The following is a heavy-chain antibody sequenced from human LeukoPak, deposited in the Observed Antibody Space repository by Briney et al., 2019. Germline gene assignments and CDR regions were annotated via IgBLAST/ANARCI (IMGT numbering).Heavy chain of an antibody. J-gene: IGHJ4*02. CDR3: ARGRYSSRSGGYYFDI. D-gene: IGHD2-2*01. CDR2: RKKDGIEK. Sequence: GGSLRLSCVVSGFTLSSDWMSWVRQAPGKGLEWVANRKKDGIEKYYVESVKGRFTISRDNAKNSLSLQMNSLRAEDTAVYYCARGRYSSRSGGYYFDIWGQGTLVTVSS. CDR1: GFTLSSDW. V-gene: IGHV3-7*01.